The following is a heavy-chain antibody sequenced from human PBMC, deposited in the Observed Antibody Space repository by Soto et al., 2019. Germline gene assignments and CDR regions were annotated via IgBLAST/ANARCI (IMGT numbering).Heavy chain of an antibody. CDR2: IIPIFGTA. CDR3: ARSPLYYDFWSGPGAHYYSGMDS. V-gene: IGHV1-69*06. D-gene: IGHD3-3*01. Sequence: SVKVSCKVSGGTFSSYAISWVRQAPGQGLEWMGGIIPIFGTANYAQKFQGRVTITADKSTSTAYMELSSLRSEDTAVYYCARSPLYYDFWSGPGAHYYSGMDSWGQGTTVTVSS. CDR1: GGTFSSYA. J-gene: IGHJ6*02.